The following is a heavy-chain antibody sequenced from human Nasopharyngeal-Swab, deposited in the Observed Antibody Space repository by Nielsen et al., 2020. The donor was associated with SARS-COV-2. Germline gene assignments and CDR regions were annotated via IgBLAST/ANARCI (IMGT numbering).Heavy chain of an antibody. J-gene: IGHJ6*03. D-gene: IGHD2-2*01. CDR3: AWRDCSGTRCYAYTPSNSGVYHYYYMDV. Sequence: ESLKISCVASGITFSTAWMSWTRQAPGKGLEWGGRIKSKTEGWRRDYGVPGKGRFTISRDDSKNTVFLQMDSLRAEDTGVYFCAWRDCSGTRCYAYTPSNSGVYHYYYMDVWGKGTTVTVSS. V-gene: IGHV3-15*01. CDR1: GITFSTAW. CDR2: IKSKTEGWRR.